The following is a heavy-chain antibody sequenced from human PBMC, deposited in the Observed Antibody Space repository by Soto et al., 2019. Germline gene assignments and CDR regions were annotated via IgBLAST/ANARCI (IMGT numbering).Heavy chain of an antibody. CDR2: MNPGSGDT. CDR3: ARMESFGSLNWFDP. D-gene: IGHD5-18*01. CDR1: GYPFTNND. J-gene: IGHJ5*02. Sequence: GSVKVSFKASGYPFTNNDFSLVRQATGQGLEWMGWMNPGSGDTGYAQKFQGRVTMTRDISIATAYMELNSLTSEDTAIYYCARMESFGSLNWFDPWGQGTMVTVSS. V-gene: IGHV1-8*02.